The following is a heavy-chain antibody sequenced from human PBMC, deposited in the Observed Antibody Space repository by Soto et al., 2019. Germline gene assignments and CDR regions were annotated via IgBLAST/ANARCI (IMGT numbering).Heavy chain of an antibody. V-gene: IGHV3-7*03. CDR3: ASARPAGDEYDAFDI. J-gene: IGHJ3*02. D-gene: IGHD7-27*01. CDR2: IKQDGSEK. Sequence: GGSLRLSCAASGFTFSSYWMSWVRQAPGKGLEWVANIKQDGSEKYYVDSVKGRFTISRDNAKNSLYLQMNSLRAEDTSVYYCASARPAGDEYDAFDIWGQGTMVTVSS. CDR1: GFTFSSYW.